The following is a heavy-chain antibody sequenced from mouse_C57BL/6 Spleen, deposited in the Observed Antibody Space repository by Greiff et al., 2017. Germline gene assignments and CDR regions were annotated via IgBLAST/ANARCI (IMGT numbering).Heavy chain of an antibody. CDR3: AREPEDYYAMDY. Sequence: QVQLKESGAELARPGASVKLSCKASGYTFTSYGISWVKQRTGQGLEWIGEIYPRSGNTYYNEKFKGKATLTADKSSSTAYMELRSLTSEDSAVYFCAREPEDYYAMDYWGQGTSVTVSS. J-gene: IGHJ4*01. V-gene: IGHV1-81*01. CDR1: GYTFTSYG. CDR2: IYPRSGNT.